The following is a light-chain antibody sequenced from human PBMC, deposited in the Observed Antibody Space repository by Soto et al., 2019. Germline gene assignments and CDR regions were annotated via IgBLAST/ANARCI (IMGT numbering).Light chain of an antibody. J-gene: IGKJ1*01. CDR3: QQYNTYWT. CDR2: DAS. V-gene: IGKV1-5*01. Sequence: DIQMTQFPSALSASVGDRVTITCRASQNVNNWLAWYQHKPGKAPQLLIYDASVLETGVPSRFSGSGSGTEFTLAISGLQPDDFATYYCQQYNTYWTFGPGTKV. CDR1: QNVNNW.